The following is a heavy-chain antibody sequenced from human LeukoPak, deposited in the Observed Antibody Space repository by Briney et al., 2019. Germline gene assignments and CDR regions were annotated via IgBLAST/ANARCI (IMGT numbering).Heavy chain of an antibody. V-gene: IGHV4-34*01. CDR3: ARVRFHRVYAYPFDY. CDR1: GGSFSGYY. D-gene: IGHD3-16*01. CDR2: INHSGST. J-gene: IGHJ4*02. Sequence: SETLSLTCAVYGGSFSGYYWSWIRQPPGKGLEWIGEINHSGSTNDNPSLKSRVTISVDTSKNQFSLKLSSVTAADTAVYYCARVRFHRVYAYPFDYWGQGTLVTVSS.